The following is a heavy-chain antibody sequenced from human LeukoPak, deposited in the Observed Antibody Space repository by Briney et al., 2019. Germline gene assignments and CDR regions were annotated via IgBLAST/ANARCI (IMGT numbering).Heavy chain of an antibody. J-gene: IGHJ6*03. CDR1: GFTFSSYG. Sequence: GGSLRLSRAASGFTFSSYGMSWVRQAPGKGLEWVCHIRNEGNNYAKVYGAAGEGRITISRDDSKNTAYMQMNSLKIEDTAVYYCSRQLGEHHPDGYYYYYMDVWGKGTTVTISS. D-gene: IGHD3-10*01. CDR3: SRQLGEHHPDGYYYYYMDV. CDR2: IRNEGNNYAK. V-gene: IGHV3-73*01.